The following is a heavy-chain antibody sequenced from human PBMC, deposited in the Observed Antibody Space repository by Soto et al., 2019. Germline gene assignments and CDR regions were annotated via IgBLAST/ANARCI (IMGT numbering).Heavy chain of an antibody. Sequence: QVQLVQSGAEVKKPGASVKVSCKASGYTFTSYAMHWVRQAPGQRLEWMGWINAGNGNTKYSQKFQGRVTITRDTSASTAYMELSSLRSEDSALYHCARGGIHFFVSGMDVWGQGTTVTVSS. V-gene: IGHV1-3*01. J-gene: IGHJ6*02. CDR2: INAGNGNT. CDR3: ARGGIHFFVSGMDV. CDR1: GYTFTSYA.